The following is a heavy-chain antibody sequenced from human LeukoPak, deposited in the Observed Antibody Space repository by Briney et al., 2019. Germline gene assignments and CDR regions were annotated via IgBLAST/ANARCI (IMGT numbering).Heavy chain of an antibody. D-gene: IGHD3-22*01. CDR3: ARSDTGNYYDSSGYYYVAPYYFDY. CDR2: IYYSGST. V-gene: IGHV4-31*03. Sequence: SETLSLTCTVSGGSISSGGYYWSWIRQHPGKGLEWIGYIYYSGSTYYNPSLKSRVTISVDTSKNQFSLKLSSVTAADTAVYHCARSDTGNYYDSSGYYYVAPYYFDYWGHGTLVTVSS. J-gene: IGHJ4*01. CDR1: GGSISSGGYY.